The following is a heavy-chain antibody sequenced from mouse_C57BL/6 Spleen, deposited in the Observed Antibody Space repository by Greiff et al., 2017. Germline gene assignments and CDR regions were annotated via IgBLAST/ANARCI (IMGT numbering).Heavy chain of an antibody. D-gene: IGHD2-10*02. CDR2: IDPSDSYT. CDR1: GYTFTSYW. V-gene: IGHV1-50*01. CDR3: ATSSDYFDY. J-gene: IGHJ2*01. Sequence: VQLQQPGAELVKPGASVKLSCKASGYTFTSYWMQWVKQRPGQGLEWIGEIDPSDSYTNYNQKFKGKATLTVDTSSSTAYMQLSSLTSEDSAVYYCATSSDYFDYWGQGTTLTVSS.